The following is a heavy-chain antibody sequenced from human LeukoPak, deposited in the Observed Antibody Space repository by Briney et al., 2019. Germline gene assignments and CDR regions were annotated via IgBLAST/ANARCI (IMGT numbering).Heavy chain of an antibody. J-gene: IGHJ6*02. D-gene: IGHD3/OR15-3a*01. CDR3: AKDRMDSSYYGMDV. Sequence: GGSLRLSCAASGFTFSSYSMNWVRQAPGKGLEWVSYISSSSSTIYYADSVKGRFTISRDNSKNTLYLQMNSLSAEDTAVYYCAKDRMDSSYYGMDVWGQGTTVTVSS. CDR2: ISSSSSTI. V-gene: IGHV3-48*01. CDR1: GFTFSSYS.